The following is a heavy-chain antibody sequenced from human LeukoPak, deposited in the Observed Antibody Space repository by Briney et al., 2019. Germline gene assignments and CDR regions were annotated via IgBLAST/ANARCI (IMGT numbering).Heavy chain of an antibody. D-gene: IGHD3-3*01. CDR1: GGSISSYY. J-gene: IGHJ5*02. Sequence: SETLSLTCTVSGGSISSYYWSWIRQPPGKGLEWIGYIYYSGSTNYNPPLKSRVTISVDTSKNQFSLKLSSVTAADTAVYYCATQVERITIFGVASWFDPWGQGTLVTVSS. CDR3: ATQVERITIFGVASWFDP. V-gene: IGHV4-59*01. CDR2: IYYSGST.